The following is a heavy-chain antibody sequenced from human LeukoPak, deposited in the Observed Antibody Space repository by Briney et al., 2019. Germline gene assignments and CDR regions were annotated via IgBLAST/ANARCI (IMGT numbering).Heavy chain of an antibody. CDR2: INPNSGGT. CDR1: GYTFTGYY. D-gene: IGHD2-21*02. J-gene: IGHJ4*02. V-gene: IGHV1-2*02. CDR3: ARDTDQYCGRDCYVDY. Sequence: ASVKVSCKASGYTFTGYYMHWVRQAPGQGLEWMGWINPNSGGTNYAQKFQGRVTMTRDTSISTAYMELSRLRSDDTAVYYCARDTDQYCGRDCYVDYWGQGTLVTVSS.